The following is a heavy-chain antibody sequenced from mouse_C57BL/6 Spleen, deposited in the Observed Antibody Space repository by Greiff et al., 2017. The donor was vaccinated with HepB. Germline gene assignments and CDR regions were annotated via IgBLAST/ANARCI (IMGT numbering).Heavy chain of an antibody. CDR3: TTFYYYGSSGFAY. D-gene: IGHD1-1*01. CDR2: IDPENGDT. J-gene: IGHJ3*01. CDR1: GFNIKDDY. Sequence: EVQLQQSGAELVRPGASVKLSCTASGFNIKDDYMHWVKQRPEQGLEWIGWIDPENGDTEYASKFQGKATITADTSSNTAYLQLSSLTSEDTAVYYCTTFYYYGSSGFAYWSQGTLVTVSA. V-gene: IGHV14-4*01.